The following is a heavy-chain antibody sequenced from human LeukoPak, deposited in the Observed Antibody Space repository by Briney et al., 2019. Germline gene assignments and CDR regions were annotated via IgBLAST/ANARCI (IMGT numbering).Heavy chain of an antibody. Sequence: SVKVSCKASGGTVSSYAISWVRQAPGQGLEWMGGIIPIFGTANYAQKFQGRVTITADESTSTAYMELSSLRSEDTAVYYCARGGSGSYYDTRSYYGMDVWGQGTTVTVSS. V-gene: IGHV1-69*13. CDR2: IIPIFGTA. J-gene: IGHJ6*02. CDR1: GGTVSSYA. D-gene: IGHD1-26*01. CDR3: ARGGSGSYYDTRSYYGMDV.